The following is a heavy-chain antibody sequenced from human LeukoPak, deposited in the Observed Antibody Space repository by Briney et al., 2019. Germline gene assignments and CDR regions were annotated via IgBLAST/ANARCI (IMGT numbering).Heavy chain of an antibody. CDR1: AGSINRFY. CDR3: ATNTGSYFPWFDY. CDR2: IHHSGST. Sequence: PSETLSLTCTVSAGSINRFYWNWIRQSPGKGLEWIGYIHHSGSTKYNPSLQSRVTMSMDTSKNQVSLKLSSVSAADSAVYSCATNTGSYFPWFDYWGQGTLVTVSS. V-gene: IGHV4-59*03. J-gene: IGHJ4*02. D-gene: IGHD1-26*01.